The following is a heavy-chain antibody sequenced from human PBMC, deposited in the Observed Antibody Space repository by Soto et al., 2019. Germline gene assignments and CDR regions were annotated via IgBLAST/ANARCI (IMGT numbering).Heavy chain of an antibody. V-gene: IGHV4-59*01. CDR3: AGGSGYVHDAFDI. J-gene: IGHJ3*02. Sequence: ETLSLTCTVSGGSISSYHWSWIRQPPGKGLEWIGYIYYSGSTNYNPSLKSRVTISVDTSKNQFSLKLSSVTAEDTAVYYCAGGSGYVHDAFDIWGQGTMVTVSS. CDR1: GGSISSYH. CDR2: IYYSGST. D-gene: IGHD3-22*01.